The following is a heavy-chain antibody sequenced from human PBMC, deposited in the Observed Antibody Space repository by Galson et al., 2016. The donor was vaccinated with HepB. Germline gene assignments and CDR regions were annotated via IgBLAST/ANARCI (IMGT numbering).Heavy chain of an antibody. CDR2: IWYDGSNK. V-gene: IGHV3-33*07. J-gene: IGHJ4*02. CDR1: GFTFSSSG. Sequence: SLRLSCAASGFTFSSSGMCWVRQAPGKGLEWMEVIWYDGSNKYYADSVKGRFTISRDNSKNTLYLQMNSLRAEDTAVYYCARDSGAPLGAPLDYWGQGTLVTVSS. CDR3: ARDSGAPLGAPLDY. D-gene: IGHD1-26*01.